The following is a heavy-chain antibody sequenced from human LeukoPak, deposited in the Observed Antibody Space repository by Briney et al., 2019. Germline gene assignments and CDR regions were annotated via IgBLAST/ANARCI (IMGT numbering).Heavy chain of an antibody. CDR2: IKQDGSEK. CDR1: GFTLSSYW. CDR3: ARGAENYVWGSYRPDNWFDP. D-gene: IGHD3-16*02. Sequence: GGTLRLSCAASGFTLSSYWMSWVRQAPGKGLEWVANIKQDGSEKYYVDSVKGRFTISRDNAKNSLYLQMNSLRAEDTAVYYCARGAENYVWGSYRPDNWFDPWGQGTLVSVSS. V-gene: IGHV3-7*01. J-gene: IGHJ5*02.